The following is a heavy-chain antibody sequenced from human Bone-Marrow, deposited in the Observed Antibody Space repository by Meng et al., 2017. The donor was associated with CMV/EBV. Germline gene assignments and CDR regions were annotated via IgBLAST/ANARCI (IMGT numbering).Heavy chain of an antibody. D-gene: IGHD5-24*01. V-gene: IGHV4-61*01. CDR2: IYYSGST. Sequence: SETLSLTCIVSGGSVSSGSYYWSWIRQPPEKGLEWIGYIYYSGSTNYNPSLKSRVTISVDTSKNQFSLKLSSVTAADTAVYYCASRRDGYKYYFDYWGQGTLVTVSS. CDR3: ASRRDGYKYYFDY. CDR1: GGSVSSGSYY. J-gene: IGHJ4*02.